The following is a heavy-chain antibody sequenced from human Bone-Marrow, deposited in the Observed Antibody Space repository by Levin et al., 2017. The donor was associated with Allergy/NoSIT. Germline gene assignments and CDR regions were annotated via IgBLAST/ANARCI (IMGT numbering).Heavy chain of an antibody. CDR2: IDPRDSST. V-gene: IGHV5-10-1*01. Sequence: ESLKISCKDSGYTFTNYWINWVRQRPGKGLEWMGRIDPRDSSTNYSPSFQGHVTISADRSISTASLHWGSLKASDTAIYYCARRGRGSRATGSFYYYMDVWGQGTTVTVSS. D-gene: IGHD2-2*01. J-gene: IGHJ6*03. CDR3: ARRGRGSRATGSFYYYMDV. CDR1: GYTFTNYW.